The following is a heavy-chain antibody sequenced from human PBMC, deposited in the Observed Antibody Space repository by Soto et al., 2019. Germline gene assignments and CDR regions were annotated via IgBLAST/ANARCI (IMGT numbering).Heavy chain of an antibody. V-gene: IGHV3-66*01. Sequence: GGSLRLSCSASGFTVSRNSMTWVRQAPGKGLEWVSLIYRGGSTYYADSVKGRFTISRDSSKNTLYLQMNSLRADDTALYYCAGRNSGDYPYFDFWGPGTLVTVSS. CDR3: AGRNSGDYPYFDF. J-gene: IGHJ4*02. CDR1: GFTVSRNS. D-gene: IGHD4-17*01. CDR2: IYRGGST.